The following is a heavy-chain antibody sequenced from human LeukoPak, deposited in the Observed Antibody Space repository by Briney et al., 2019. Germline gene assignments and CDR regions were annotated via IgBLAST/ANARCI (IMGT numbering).Heavy chain of an antibody. Sequence: PGGSLRLSCTASGFTFSNYGIHWVRQAPGKGLEWVAFIRYDGSNKYYADSVKGRFTISRDNSKNTLYLQMNSLRAEDTAVYYCAKEKKYYYDSTGYPGYDYWGQGTLVTVSS. V-gene: IGHV3-30*02. J-gene: IGHJ4*02. D-gene: IGHD3-22*01. CDR2: IRYDGSNK. CDR3: AKEKKYYYDSTGYPGYDY. CDR1: GFTFSNYG.